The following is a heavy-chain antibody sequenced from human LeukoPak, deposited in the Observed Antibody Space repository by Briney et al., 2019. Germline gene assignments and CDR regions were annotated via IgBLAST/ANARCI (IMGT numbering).Heavy chain of an antibody. CDR2: IYYSGST. Sequence: SETLSLTCTVSGDSIRSDYWSWIRQPPGKGLEWIGYIYYSGSTNYNPSLKSRVTISVDTSKNQFSLKLTSVTAADTAVYYCAREYSGNYYFDYWGQGTLVTVSS. V-gene: IGHV4-59*01. D-gene: IGHD1-26*01. CDR1: GDSIRSDY. CDR3: AREYSGNYYFDY. J-gene: IGHJ4*02.